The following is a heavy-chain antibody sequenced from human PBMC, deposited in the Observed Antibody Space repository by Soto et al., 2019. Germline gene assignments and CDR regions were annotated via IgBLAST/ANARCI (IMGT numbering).Heavy chain of an antibody. CDR1: GGSFSGYY. CDR3: ARDKIPGLFDY. V-gene: IGHV4-34*01. Sequence: QVQLQQWGAGLLKPSETLSLTCAVYGGSFSGYYWTWIRQPPGTGLEWIGEINHSGSTNYNPSLKSPVPISVDTPKNHFSLKLPPVTAAAPAVYYCARDKIPGLFDYWGQGPLVTVSS. J-gene: IGHJ4*02. D-gene: IGHD2-21*01. CDR2: INHSGST.